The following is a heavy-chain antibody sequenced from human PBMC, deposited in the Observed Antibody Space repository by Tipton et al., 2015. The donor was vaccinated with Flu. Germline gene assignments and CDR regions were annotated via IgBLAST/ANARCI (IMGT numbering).Heavy chain of an antibody. V-gene: IGHV4-38-2*02. Sequence: LRLSCTVSGYSISSGFYWGWIRQPPGKGLEWIGNIYRSGSTFYNPSLKSRVTISVDTSKNQFSLKLSSVTATDTAVYYCARGDAYNFDYWGQGTLVTVSS. D-gene: IGHD5-24*01. CDR1: GYSISSGFY. J-gene: IGHJ4*02. CDR3: ARGDAYNFDY. CDR2: IYRSGST.